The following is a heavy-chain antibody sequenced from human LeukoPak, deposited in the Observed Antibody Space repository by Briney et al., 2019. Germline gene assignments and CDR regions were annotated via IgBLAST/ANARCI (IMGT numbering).Heavy chain of an antibody. CDR3: ARTYSYNYGDYAWFDP. V-gene: IGHV4-31*11. CDR2: IYYSGST. CDR1: GGSISSGGYY. D-gene: IGHD4-17*01. Sequence: PSQTLCLTCAVSGGSISSGGYYWSWIRQHPGKGLEWIGYIYYSGSTYYNPSLKSRVTISVDTSKNQFSLKLSSVTAADTAVYYCARTYSYNYGDYAWFDPWGQGTLVTVSS. J-gene: IGHJ5*02.